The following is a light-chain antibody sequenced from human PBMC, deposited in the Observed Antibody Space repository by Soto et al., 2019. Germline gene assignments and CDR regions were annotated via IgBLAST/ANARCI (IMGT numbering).Light chain of an antibody. CDR2: NSN. CDR3: AAWDDSLNGWV. J-gene: IGLJ3*02. CDR1: SSNIGSNP. V-gene: IGLV1-44*01. Sequence: QSVLTQPPSASGTPGQSVTISCSGSSSNIGSNPVNWYQQLPGTAPKLLIYNSNQRPSGVPDRFSGSKSGTSASLAISGLQPEDEADCYCAAWDDSLNGWVFGGGTKVTVL.